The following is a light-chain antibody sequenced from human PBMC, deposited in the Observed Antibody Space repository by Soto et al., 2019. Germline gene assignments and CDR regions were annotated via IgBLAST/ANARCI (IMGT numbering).Light chain of an antibody. V-gene: IGLV2-14*01. CDR2: EVS. CDR1: SSDVGGYNY. Sequence: QSLLTQPASVSGSPGQSITISCTGTSSDVGGYNYVSWYQHHPGNAPKLMIYEVSNRPSGVSYRFSGSKSGNTASLTISGLQAEDEADYYCASYTATTTRVFGGGTKLTVL. CDR3: ASYTATTTRV. J-gene: IGLJ3*02.